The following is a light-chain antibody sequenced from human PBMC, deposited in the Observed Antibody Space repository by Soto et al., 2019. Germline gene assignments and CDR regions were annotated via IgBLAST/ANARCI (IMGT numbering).Light chain of an antibody. CDR1: QSVN. V-gene: IGKV3-20*01. Sequence: EIVLTQSPGTLSLSPGERATLSCRASQSVNLAWYQQKPGQAPRLLIYGASTRATGIPDRFSGSGSGTDFTLTISRLEPEDLAVYYCQQYGSSSWTFGQGTKVEIK. J-gene: IGKJ1*01. CDR2: GAS. CDR3: QQYGSSSWT.